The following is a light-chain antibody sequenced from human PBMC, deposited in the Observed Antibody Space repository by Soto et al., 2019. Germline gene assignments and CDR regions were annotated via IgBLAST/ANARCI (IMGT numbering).Light chain of an antibody. V-gene: IGLV2-14*01. J-gene: IGLJ1*01. Sequence: QSALTQPASGSGSPGPALTISCSGSSSDNGPHYIVSWYHHRPAKASKFMSYEVSNRPSAVTNHFSGTKSAKTASLTISGLQAEPEADYYCHSYTSCNTYVFGSWTK. CDR1: SSDNGPHYI. CDR2: EVS. CDR3: HSYTSCNTYV.